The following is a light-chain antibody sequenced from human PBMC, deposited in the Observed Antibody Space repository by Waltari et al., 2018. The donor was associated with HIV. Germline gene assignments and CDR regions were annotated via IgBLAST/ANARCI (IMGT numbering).Light chain of an antibody. V-gene: IGLV2-23*02. CDR1: SSDVGSYNL. Sequence: QSALTQSASVSGSPGQSITISCTGTSSDVGSYNLVSWYQQHPGKAPKLMIHEVSKRPSGGSNRCSGSKAGNTAALTTSGLHAEDEADYYCCSYAGSSTYVFGTGTKVTVL. J-gene: IGLJ1*01. CDR3: CSYAGSSTYV. CDR2: EVS.